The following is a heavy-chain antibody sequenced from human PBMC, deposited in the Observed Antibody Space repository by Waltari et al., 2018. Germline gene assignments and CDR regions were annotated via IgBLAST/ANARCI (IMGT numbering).Heavy chain of an antibody. J-gene: IGHJ5*02. CDR3: ARVRCSPSGCSPNWFDP. V-gene: IGHV3-23*01. CDR2: ISGGVAT. CDR1: GFTLSNYA. D-gene: IGHD2-2*01. Sequence: EVQLLESGGDLVQPGGSLSLSCAASGFTLSNYAMSWVRQAPGKGLEWVSTISGGVATYYADSVKGRFTISRDNSRNTLYLQMNSLSAEDTALYYCARVRCSPSGCSPNWFDPWGQGTLVTVSS.